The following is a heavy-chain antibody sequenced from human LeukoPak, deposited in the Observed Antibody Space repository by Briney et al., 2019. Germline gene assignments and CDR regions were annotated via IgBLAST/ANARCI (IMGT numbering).Heavy chain of an antibody. CDR3: ASIASVDY. V-gene: IGHV4-4*07. J-gene: IGHJ4*02. CDR1: GGSISGYY. CDR2: IYSSGST. D-gene: IGHD2-15*01. Sequence: PSQTLSLTCTASGGSISGYYWSWIRQPAGKGLEWIGRIYSSGSTNYNPSLKSRVTMSVDTSKNQFSLELSSVTAADTAVYYCASIASVDYWGQGTLVTVSS.